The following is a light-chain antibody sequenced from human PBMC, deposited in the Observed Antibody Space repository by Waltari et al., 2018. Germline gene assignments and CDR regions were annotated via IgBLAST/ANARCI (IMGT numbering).Light chain of an antibody. Sequence: QLVLTQSPSASASLGASVKLPCTLSSGYSRHTLSRHQPQPAKGRRYLMKINSDGSPNKGAEIPDRFSGSSSGAERYPTSSSVQPEDEADYFCQTGGHGSWVFGGGTTLTVL. J-gene: IGLJ3*02. V-gene: IGLV4-69*01. CDR3: QTGGHGSWV. CDR2: INSDGSP. CDR1: SGYSRHT.